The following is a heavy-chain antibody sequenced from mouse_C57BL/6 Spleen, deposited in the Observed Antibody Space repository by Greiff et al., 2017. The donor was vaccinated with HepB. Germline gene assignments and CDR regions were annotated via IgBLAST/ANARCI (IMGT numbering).Heavy chain of an antibody. Sequence: EVKLVESGGGLVKPGGSLKLSCAASGFTFSDYGMHWVRQAPEKGLEWVAYISSGSSTIYYADTVKGRFTISRDNAKNTLFLQMTSLRSEDTAMYYCATRGYDYDWFAYWGQGTLVTVSA. CDR2: ISSGSSTI. V-gene: IGHV5-17*01. CDR3: ATRGYDYDWFAY. D-gene: IGHD2-4*01. CDR1: GFTFSDYG. J-gene: IGHJ3*01.